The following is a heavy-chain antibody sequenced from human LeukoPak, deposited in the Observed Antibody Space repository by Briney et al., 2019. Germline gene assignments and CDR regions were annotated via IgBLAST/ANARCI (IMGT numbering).Heavy chain of an antibody. CDR3: ARVRYNWNYDLGAFDI. CDR1: GXSISSSSYY. V-gene: IGHV4-61*02. Sequence: SETLSLTCTVSGXSISSSSYYWGWIRQPAGKGLEWIGRIYTSGSTNYNPSLKSRVTMSVDTSKNQFSLKLSSVTAADTAVYYCARVRYNWNYDLGAFDIWGQGTMVTVSS. CDR2: IYTSGST. J-gene: IGHJ3*02. D-gene: IGHD1-7*01.